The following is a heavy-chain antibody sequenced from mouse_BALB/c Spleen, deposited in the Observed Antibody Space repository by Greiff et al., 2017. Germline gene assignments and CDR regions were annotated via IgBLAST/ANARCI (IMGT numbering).Heavy chain of an antibody. CDR1: GFTFSSYA. Sequence: EVQLQESGGGLVKPGGSLKLSCAASGFTFSSYAMSWVRQTPEKRLEWVATISSGGSYTYYPDSVKGRFTISRDNAKNTLYLQMSSLRSEDTAMYYCAREGHYFDYWGQGTTLTVSS. CDR2: ISSGGSYT. V-gene: IGHV5-9-3*01. J-gene: IGHJ2*01. CDR3: AREGHYFDY.